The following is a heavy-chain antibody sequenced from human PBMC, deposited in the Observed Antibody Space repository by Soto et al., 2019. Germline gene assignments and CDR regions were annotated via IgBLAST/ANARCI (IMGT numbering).Heavy chain of an antibody. J-gene: IGHJ4*01. CDR1: GYSFTDYC. D-gene: IGHD1-26*01. Sequence: GASVKVSCKASGYSFTDYCVHWVRQAPGQGLEWMGWINPNSGRTNYAQRFQGRVAMTTDTSTKTAYMELNSLKSDDMALYFCARSSGTYSDFDYLGQGTQVTVS. CDR2: INPNSGRT. V-gene: IGHV1-2*02. CDR3: ARSSGTYSDFDY.